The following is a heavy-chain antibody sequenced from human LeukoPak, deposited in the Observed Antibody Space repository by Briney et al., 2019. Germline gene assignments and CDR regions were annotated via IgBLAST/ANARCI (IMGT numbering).Heavy chain of an antibody. CDR3: ARVRFSSGWYIAFDI. D-gene: IGHD6-19*01. Sequence: ASVKVSCKASGYTFTSYYMHWVRQAPGRGLEWMGISNPSGGSTTYAQKFQGRVTMTRDTSTTTVYMELSSLRSEDTAVYYCARVRFSSGWYIAFDIWGQGTMVTVSS. V-gene: IGHV1-46*01. CDR2: SNPSGGST. J-gene: IGHJ3*02. CDR1: GYTFTSYY.